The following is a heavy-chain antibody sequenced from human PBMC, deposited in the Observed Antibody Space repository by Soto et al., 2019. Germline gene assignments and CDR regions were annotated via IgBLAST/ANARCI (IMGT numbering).Heavy chain of an antibody. J-gene: IGHJ6*02. CDR2: ISAYNGNT. Sequence: QVQLVQSGAEVKKPGASVKVSCKASGYTFTSYGISWVRQAPGQGLEWMGWISAYNGNTNYAQKLQGRVTMTTDTSTSTAYMELRSLGSDDTAVYYCARSAPRSGYWPLGYYYGMDVWGQGTPVTVSS. V-gene: IGHV1-18*01. CDR1: GYTFTSYG. CDR3: ARSAPRSGYWPLGYYYGMDV. D-gene: IGHD3-3*01.